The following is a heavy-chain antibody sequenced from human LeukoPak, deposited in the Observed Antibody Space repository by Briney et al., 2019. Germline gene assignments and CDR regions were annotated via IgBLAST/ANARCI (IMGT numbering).Heavy chain of an antibody. D-gene: IGHD3-22*01. V-gene: IGHV1-69*01. CDR1: GGTLSSYA. J-gene: IGHJ4*02. CDR3: ARSHSYYYDSSGYYSDY. CDR2: IIPFFGTA. Sequence: GSSVKVSCKASGGTLSSYALSWVRQAPGQGLEWMGGIIPFFGTANYAQRFQGRVTMTADESTSTAYMELSSLTSGDTAVYYCARSHSYYYDSSGYYSDYWGQGTLVTVSS.